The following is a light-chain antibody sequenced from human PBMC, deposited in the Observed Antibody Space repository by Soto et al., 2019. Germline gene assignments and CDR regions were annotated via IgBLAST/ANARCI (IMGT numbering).Light chain of an antibody. V-gene: IGKV3-20*01. J-gene: IGKJ1*01. CDR2: GAS. CDR1: QGIGNT. Sequence: EIVITQSPATLSVSPGEGATLSCRASQGIGNTLAWYQQKPGQTPRLLIYGASIRATGIPDRFSGSGSGTDFTLTISRLEPEDFAVYYCQQYGSSPGTFGQGTKVDIK. CDR3: QQYGSSPGT.